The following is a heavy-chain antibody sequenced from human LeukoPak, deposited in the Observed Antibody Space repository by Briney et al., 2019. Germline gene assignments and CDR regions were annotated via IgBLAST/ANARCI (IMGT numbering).Heavy chain of an antibody. D-gene: IGHD3-10*01. Sequence: GASVKVSCKASGYTFTSYAMHWVRQAPGQRLEWMGWINAGNGNTKYSQKFQGRVTITRDTSASTAYMELSSLRSEDTAVYYCASGGGSPPAHNWFDPWGQGTLVTVSS. V-gene: IGHV1-3*01. CDR3: ASGGGSPPAHNWFDP. CDR1: GYTFTSYA. CDR2: INAGNGNT. J-gene: IGHJ5*02.